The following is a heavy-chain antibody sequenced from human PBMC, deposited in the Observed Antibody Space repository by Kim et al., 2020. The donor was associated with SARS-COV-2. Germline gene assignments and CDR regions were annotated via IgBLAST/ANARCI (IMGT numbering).Heavy chain of an antibody. Sequence: GGSLRLSCAASGFTFSSYSMNWVRQAPGKGLEWVSSISSNSSYIYYADSVKGRFTISRDNAKNSLYLQMNSLRAEDTAVYYCARDRVVPARGGCDHGGPGTLSSVSP. CDR2: ISSNSSYI. CDR1: GFTFSSYS. CDR3: ARDRVVPARGGCDH. J-gene: IGHJ4*02. V-gene: IGHV3-21*01. D-gene: IGHD2-2*01.